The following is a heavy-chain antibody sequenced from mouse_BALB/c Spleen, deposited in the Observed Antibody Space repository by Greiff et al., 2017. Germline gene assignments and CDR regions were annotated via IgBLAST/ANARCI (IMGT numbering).Heavy chain of an antibody. CDR2: ISSGGSYT. J-gene: IGHJ2*01. CDR1: GFTFSSYA. D-gene: IGHD1-1*01. CDR3: ARLSITTAYYFDY. V-gene: IGHV5-9-4*01. Sequence: EVHLVESGGGLVKPGGSLKLSCAASGFTFSSYAMSWVRQSPEKRLEWVAEISSGGSYTYYPDTVTGRFTISRDNAKNTLYLEMSSLRSEDTAMYYCARLSITTAYYFDYWGQGTTLTVSA.